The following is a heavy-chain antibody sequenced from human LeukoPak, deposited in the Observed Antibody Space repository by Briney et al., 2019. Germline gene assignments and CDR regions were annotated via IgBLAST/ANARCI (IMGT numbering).Heavy chain of an antibody. CDR2: IYSGGTT. CDR3: ARDPPAVTANTYG. D-gene: IGHD5-18*01. J-gene: IGHJ4*02. Sequence: GGSLRLSCAASGFTVSNNYMNWVRQAPGKGLEWVSLIYSGGTTYYADSVKGRFTISRDGSKNTLYLQMNSLRIEDTAVYYCARDPPAVTANTYGWGQGTLVTVSS. CDR1: GFTVSNNY. V-gene: IGHV3-66*01.